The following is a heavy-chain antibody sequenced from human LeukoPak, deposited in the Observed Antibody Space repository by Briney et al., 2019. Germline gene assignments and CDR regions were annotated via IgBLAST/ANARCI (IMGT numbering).Heavy chain of an antibody. V-gene: IGHV3-23*01. J-gene: IGHJ4*02. CDR1: GITLSNYG. CDR2: ISYSGGRT. Sequence: GGSLRLSCAVSGITLSNYGMSWVRQAPGKGLEWVAGISYSGGRTNYADSVKGRFTISRDDPKNTLYLQMNSLRAEDTAVYFCAKRGVVIRVILVGFHKEAYYFDSWGQGALVTVSS. D-gene: IGHD3-22*01. CDR3: AKRGVVIRVILVGFHKEAYYFDS.